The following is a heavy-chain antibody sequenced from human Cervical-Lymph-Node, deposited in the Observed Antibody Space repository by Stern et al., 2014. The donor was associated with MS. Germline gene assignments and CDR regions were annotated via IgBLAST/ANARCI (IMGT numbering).Heavy chain of an antibody. D-gene: IGHD3-10*01. CDR2: IYWDDDK. J-gene: IGHJ5*02. Sequence: QITLKESGPTLVKPTQTLTLTCTFSGFSLSTSGVGVGWIRQPPGKALEWLALIYWDDDKRYSPSLKSRLTITKDTSKNQVVLTMTNMDPVDTATYYCAHTHLVNYGSXSPNWFDPWGQGTLVTVS. CDR3: AHTHLVNYGSXSPNWFDP. CDR1: GFSLSTSGVG. V-gene: IGHV2-5*02.